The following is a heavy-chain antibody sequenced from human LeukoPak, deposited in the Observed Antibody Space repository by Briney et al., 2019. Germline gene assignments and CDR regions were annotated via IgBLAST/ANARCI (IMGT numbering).Heavy chain of an antibody. Sequence: ASVKVSCKASGYTFTGYYKHWVRQAPGQGLEWMGWINPNSSGTNYSQKYQGRVTITSYTSNNTAYMELSRLSSDDKAGYHCASPASNLEKFHPDYWGEGTLVTASS. CDR3: ASPASNLEKFHPDY. D-gene: IGHD1-1*01. J-gene: IGHJ4*02. V-gene: IGHV1-2*02. CDR2: INPNSSGT. CDR1: GYTFTGYY.